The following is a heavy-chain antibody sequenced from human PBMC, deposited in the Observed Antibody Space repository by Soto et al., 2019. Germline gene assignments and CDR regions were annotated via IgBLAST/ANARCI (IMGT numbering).Heavy chain of an antibody. CDR1: GFTFSSYA. V-gene: IGHV3-30-3*01. Sequence: QVQLVESGGGVVQPGRSLRLSCAASGFTFSSYAMHWVRQAPGKGLEWVAVISYDGSNKYYADSVKGRFTISRDNSKNTLYLQMNSLRAEDTAVYYCARDASSGRKIDYWGQGTLVTVSS. D-gene: IGHD3-22*01. CDR2: ISYDGSNK. CDR3: ARDASSGRKIDY. J-gene: IGHJ4*02.